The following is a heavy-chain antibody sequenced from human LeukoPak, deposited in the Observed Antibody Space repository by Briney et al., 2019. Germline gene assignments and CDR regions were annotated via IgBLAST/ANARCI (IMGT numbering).Heavy chain of an antibody. CDR1: GGTFSSYA. Sequence: ASVNVSCKASGGTFSSYAISWVRQAPGQGLEWVGGIIPIFGTANYAQKFQGRVTITADKSTSKAYIQLSSLRCDDTAVYYCARTIYTSKYDILTGYHDYWGQGTLVTVSS. CDR2: IIPIFGTA. D-gene: IGHD3-9*01. J-gene: IGHJ4*02. CDR3: ARTIYTSKYDILTGYHDY. V-gene: IGHV1-69*06.